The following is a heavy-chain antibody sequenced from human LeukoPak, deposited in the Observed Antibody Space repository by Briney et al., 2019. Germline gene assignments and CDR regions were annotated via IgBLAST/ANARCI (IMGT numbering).Heavy chain of an antibody. J-gene: IGHJ4*02. CDR1: GGSISSSSYY. Sequence: SETLSLTCTVSGGSISSSSYYWGWIRQPPGKGLEWIGSIYYSGSTYYNPSLKSRVTISVDTSKNQFSLKLSSVTAADTAVYYCARRVAAAGTFYWGQGTLVTVSS. CDR2: IYYSGST. CDR3: ARRVAAAGTFY. V-gene: IGHV4-39*01. D-gene: IGHD6-13*01.